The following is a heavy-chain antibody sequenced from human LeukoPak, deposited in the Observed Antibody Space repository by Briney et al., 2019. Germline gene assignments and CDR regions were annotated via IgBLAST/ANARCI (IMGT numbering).Heavy chain of an antibody. CDR2: IHPNSGGT. CDR3: AREYVDGSGSYFPYFDY. J-gene: IGHJ4*02. Sequence: GASVTVSFKASGYTFTCYYMHWVRQAPGQGLEWMGWIHPNSGGTNYAQKFQGRVTMTRDTSISTAYMELSRLRSDDTAVYYCAREYVDGSGSYFPYFDYWGQGTLVTVSS. CDR1: GYTFTCYY. V-gene: IGHV1-2*02. D-gene: IGHD1-26*01.